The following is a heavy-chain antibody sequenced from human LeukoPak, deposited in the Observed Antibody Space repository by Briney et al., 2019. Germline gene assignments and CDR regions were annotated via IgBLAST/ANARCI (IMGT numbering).Heavy chain of an antibody. CDR1: GFSISSYY. CDR2: IYTSGST. V-gene: IGHV4-4*07. D-gene: IGHD3-22*01. J-gene: IGHJ4*02. Sequence: SETLSLTCTVSGFSISSYYWSWIRQPAGKGLEWIGRIYTSGSTNYNPSLKSRVTMSVDTSKNQFSLKLSSVTAADTAVYYCARDWRTYYYDSSGSIPMVEWGQGTLVTVSS. CDR3: ARDWRTYYYDSSGSIPMVE.